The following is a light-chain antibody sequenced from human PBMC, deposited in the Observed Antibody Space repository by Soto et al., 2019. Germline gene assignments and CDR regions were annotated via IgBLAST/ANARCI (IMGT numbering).Light chain of an antibody. CDR3: QQYGRPSRT. J-gene: IGKJ1*01. CDR1: QSVSSY. Sequence: EIVLTQSPGTLSLSPGERATLSCRTSQSVSSYLAWYQQKPGQAPRLLIYGASSRATGIPDRFSGSGSGTDFTLTISRLEPEDLAVYYCQQYGRPSRTFGQGTKVEIK. V-gene: IGKV3-20*01. CDR2: GAS.